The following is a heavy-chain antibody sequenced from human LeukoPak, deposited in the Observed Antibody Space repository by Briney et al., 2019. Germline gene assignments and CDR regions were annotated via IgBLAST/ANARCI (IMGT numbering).Heavy chain of an antibody. V-gene: IGHV1-69*13. D-gene: IGHD3-10*01. CDR1: GGTFSSYA. CDR2: IIPIFGTA. J-gene: IGHJ6*04. CDR3: ARRLVGGGYYYYYGMDV. Sequence: GASVKVSCKAPGGTFSSYAISWVRQAPGQGLEWMGGIIPIFGTANYAQKFQGRVTITADESTSTAYMELSSLRSEDTAVYYCARRLVGGGYYYYYGMDVWGKGTTVTVSS.